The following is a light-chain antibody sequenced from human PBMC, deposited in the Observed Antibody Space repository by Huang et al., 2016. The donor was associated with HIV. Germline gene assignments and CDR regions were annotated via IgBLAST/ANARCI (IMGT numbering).Light chain of an antibody. V-gene: IGKV1-8*01. Sequence: AIQMTQSPSSLSASPGDRITIACRAIQDISNFLAWYQQKPGKPPKLLIHTASLLQSGVPSRFNASGSGTDFILTVTCLQSEDFASYYCQQYYSHSTVGPGTKV. CDR3: QQYYSHST. CDR1: QDISNF. CDR2: TAS. J-gene: IGKJ3*01.